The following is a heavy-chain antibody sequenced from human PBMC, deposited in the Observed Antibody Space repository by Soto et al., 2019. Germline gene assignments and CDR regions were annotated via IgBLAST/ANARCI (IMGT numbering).Heavy chain of an antibody. V-gene: IGHV4-31*03. CDR2: IYYSGST. CDR1: GGSLSGGGYY. CDR3: ASSYDSSAPDWFDP. J-gene: IGHJ5*02. D-gene: IGHD3-22*01. Sequence: SAPLSLTCTVSGGSLSGGGYYWSWIRQHPGKGLEWIGYIYYSGSTYYNPSLKSRVAISVDTSKNQFSLKLSSVTAADTAVYYCASSYDSSAPDWFDPWGQGNLVTVSP.